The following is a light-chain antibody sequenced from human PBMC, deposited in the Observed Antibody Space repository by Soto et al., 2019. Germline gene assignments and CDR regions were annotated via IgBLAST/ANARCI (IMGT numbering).Light chain of an antibody. V-gene: IGKV3-15*01. CDR1: ETVATN. CDR2: GAS. CDR3: QQYFEWPPMT. J-gene: IGKJ1*01. Sequence: TQSQGPISSPPRDRATLSCWPSETVATNLAWYQQKPGQAPRLLISGASTRAAGISDRFRGSGSGTEFTLTISSLRSEDSAIYYCQQYFEWPPMTFGQGTKVDI.